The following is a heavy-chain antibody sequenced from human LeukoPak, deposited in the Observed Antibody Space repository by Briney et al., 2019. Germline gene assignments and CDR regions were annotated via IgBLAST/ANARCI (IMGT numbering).Heavy chain of an antibody. Sequence: PGRSLRLSCAGSGFTFDDYGMHWVRQAPGKGLEWVSGISWNRGTLGYTDSVKGRFTISRDNGKNSLYLQMNSLRAEDTALYYCAKDIGGDIRYGLDVWGQGTLVTVSS. CDR1: GFTFDDYG. J-gene: IGHJ4*02. CDR2: ISWNRGTL. CDR3: AKDIGGDIRYGLDV. V-gene: IGHV3-9*01. D-gene: IGHD2-21*02.